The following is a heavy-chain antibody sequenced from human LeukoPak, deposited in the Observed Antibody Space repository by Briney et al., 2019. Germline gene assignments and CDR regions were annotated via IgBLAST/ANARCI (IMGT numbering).Heavy chain of an antibody. CDR2: ISYDGSNE. V-gene: IGHV3-30*18. D-gene: IGHD3-22*01. CDR3: AKVALFSGYYPPFDY. CDR1: GFTFSNYG. Sequence: GRSLRLSCTASGFTFSNYGMHWVRQAPGKGLEWVAVISYDGSNEYYADSVKGRFTISRDNSKNTLSLQMNSLRPEDTAVYHCAKVALFSGYYPPFDYWGQGTLVTVSS. J-gene: IGHJ4*02.